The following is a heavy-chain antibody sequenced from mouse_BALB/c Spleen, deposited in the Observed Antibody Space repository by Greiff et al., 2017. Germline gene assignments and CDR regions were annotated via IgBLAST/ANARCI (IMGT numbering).Heavy chain of an antibody. J-gene: IGHJ4*01. V-gene: IGHV1-5*01. CDR1: GYTFTSYW. Sequence: EVKLKQSGTVLARPGASVKMSCKASGYTFTSYWMHWVKQRPGQGLEWIGAIYPGNSDTSYNQKFKGKAKLTAVTSTSTAYMELSSLTNEDSAVYYCTRERDYDGKTYAMDYWGQGTSVTVSS. D-gene: IGHD2-4*01. CDR3: TRERDYDGKTYAMDY. CDR2: IYPGNSDT.